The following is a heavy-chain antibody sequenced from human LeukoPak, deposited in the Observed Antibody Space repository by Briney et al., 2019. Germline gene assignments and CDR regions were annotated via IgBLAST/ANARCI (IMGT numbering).Heavy chain of an antibody. V-gene: IGHV1-46*01. D-gene: IGHD1-26*01. CDR3: ARDLAPTGPVEWGTPSLREDY. J-gene: IGHJ4*02. CDR2: INPSGGST. Sequence: GASVKVSCKASGYTLTSYYMHWVRQAPGQGLEWMGIINPSGGSTSYAQKFQGRVTMTRDTSTSTVYMELSSLRSEDTAVYYCARDLAPTGPVEWGTPSLREDYWGQGTLVTVSS. CDR1: GYTLTSYY.